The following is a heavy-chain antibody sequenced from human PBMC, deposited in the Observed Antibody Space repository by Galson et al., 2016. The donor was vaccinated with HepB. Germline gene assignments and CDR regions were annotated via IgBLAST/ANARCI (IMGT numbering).Heavy chain of an antibody. CDR1: GFTFDDYA. V-gene: IGHV3-9*01. D-gene: IGHD4-17*01. CDR2: ISWDSRTK. J-gene: IGHJ1*01. Sequence: SLRLSCAASGFTFDDYAMHWVRQPPGKGLEWVSGISWDSRTKGYADSVKGRLTISRDNAKNSLYLQMNSLRAEDTAVYYCAKDIGGGSDYLEYLQQWGQGTLLTVSS. CDR3: AKDIGGGSDYLEYLQQ.